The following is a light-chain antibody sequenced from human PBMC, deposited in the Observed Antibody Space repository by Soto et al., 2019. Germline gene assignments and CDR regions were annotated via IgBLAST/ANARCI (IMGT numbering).Light chain of an antibody. CDR1: SSDVGGYNY. Sequence: QSALTQPASVSGSPGQSITISCTGTSSDVGGYNYVSWYQQHPGKAPKLMIYEVSNRPSGVSNRFSGYKSGNTASLTISGLQAEDEADYYCRSYTRRSTRVFGGGTKLTVL. J-gene: IGLJ3*02. CDR3: RSYTRRSTRV. V-gene: IGLV2-14*01. CDR2: EVS.